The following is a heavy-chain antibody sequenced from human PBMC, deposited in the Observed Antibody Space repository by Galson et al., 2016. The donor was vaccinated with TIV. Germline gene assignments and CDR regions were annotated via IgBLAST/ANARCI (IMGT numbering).Heavy chain of an antibody. CDR1: GFTFSSFA. CDR2: ISAGGGRN. D-gene: IGHD3-22*01. CDR3: AKMDSSGFDYVRRFDF. J-gene: IGHJ4*02. Sequence: SLRLSCAASGFTFSSFAMTWVRQAPGKGLGWVSRISAGGGRNDYADSVKGRFTISRDNPKNTLYLQMSSLRADDTAVYFCAKMDSSGFDYVRRFDFWGQGALATVSS. V-gene: IGHV3-23*01.